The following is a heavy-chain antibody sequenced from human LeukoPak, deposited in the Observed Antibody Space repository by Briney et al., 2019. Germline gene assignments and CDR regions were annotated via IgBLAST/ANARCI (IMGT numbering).Heavy chain of an antibody. Sequence: PGGSLRLSCAASGFTVSSNYMSWVRQPPGKGLEWVSVIYAGGSTYYGDSVKGRFTISRDNSKNTLYLQMNSLRAEDTAVYYCAKGLARIGTNDILTGYYLYYYYGMDVWGQGTTVTVSS. J-gene: IGHJ6*02. CDR2: IYAGGST. CDR1: GFTVSSNY. D-gene: IGHD3-9*01. V-gene: IGHV3-53*01. CDR3: AKGLARIGTNDILTGYYLYYYYGMDV.